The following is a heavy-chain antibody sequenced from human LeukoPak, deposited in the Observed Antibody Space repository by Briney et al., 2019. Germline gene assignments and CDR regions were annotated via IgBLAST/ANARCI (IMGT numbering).Heavy chain of an antibody. V-gene: IGHV4-59*08. CDR1: GGSISSNY. CDR3: ARALGRLSWFDP. D-gene: IGHD7-27*01. Sequence: SETLSLTCTVSGGSISSNYWSWIRQTPGKGLEWIGYMYYSGSTNYNPSLKSRVTISVDTSKNQFSLKLRSVTAADTAVYYCARALGRLSWFDPWGQGTLVTVSS. CDR2: MYYSGST. J-gene: IGHJ5*02.